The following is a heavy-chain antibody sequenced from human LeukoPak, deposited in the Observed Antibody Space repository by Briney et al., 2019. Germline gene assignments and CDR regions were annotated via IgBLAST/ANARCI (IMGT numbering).Heavy chain of an antibody. V-gene: IGHV3-48*03. D-gene: IGHD1-26*01. CDR2: ISSSGSTT. CDR3: AKYSGAYDY. CDR1: GFTFSNYE. J-gene: IGHJ4*02. Sequence: GGSLRLSCAASGFTFSNYEMNWVRQAPGKGLEWVSYISSSGSTTYYAESVKGRFTISRDNAKNSLFLQMNSLTAEDTAVYYCAKYSGAYDYWGQGTLVTVSS.